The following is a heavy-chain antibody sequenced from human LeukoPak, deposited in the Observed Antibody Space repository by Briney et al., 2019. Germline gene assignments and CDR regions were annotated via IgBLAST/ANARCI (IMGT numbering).Heavy chain of an antibody. CDR3: AKTGSTVTALNWFDP. CDR1: GVTFSTNA. V-gene: IGHV3-23*01. J-gene: IGHJ5*02. CDR2: ISRSGGST. D-gene: IGHD4-17*01. Sequence: AGGSLRLSCAASGVTFSTNAMSWVRQAPGKGLEWVSGISRSGGSTYYADSVEGRFTISRDNSKNTLYLQMNSLRGEDTAVYYCAKTGSTVTALNWFDPWGQGTLVTVSS.